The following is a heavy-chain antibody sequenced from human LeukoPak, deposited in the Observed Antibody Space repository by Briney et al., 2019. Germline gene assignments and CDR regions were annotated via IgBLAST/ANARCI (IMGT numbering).Heavy chain of an antibody. CDR3: AKDLIPLSLRKFDY. Sequence: GGSLRLSCAASGFTFSSYAMSWVRQAPGKGLEWVSVISDSGGSTDYADSVKGRFTISRDNSKNTLYLQMHSLRAEDTAVYYCAKDLIPLSLRKFDYWGQGTLVTVSS. CDR2: ISDSGGST. D-gene: IGHD3-16*02. CDR1: GFTFSSYA. J-gene: IGHJ4*02. V-gene: IGHV3-23*01.